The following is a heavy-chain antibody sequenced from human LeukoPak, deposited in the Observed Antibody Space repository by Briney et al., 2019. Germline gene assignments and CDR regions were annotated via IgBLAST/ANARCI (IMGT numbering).Heavy chain of an antibody. J-gene: IGHJ4*02. Sequence: GGSLRLSCAASGFTVSSNYMSWVRQAPGKGLEWVSVLYSGGSIYYAESVKGRFTFSRDNSRNTLYLQMNSLRAEDTAVYYCARGTYYDSSGYHFDYWGQGTLVTVSS. CDR2: LYSGGSI. V-gene: IGHV3-53*01. D-gene: IGHD3-22*01. CDR1: GFTVSSNY. CDR3: ARGTYYDSSGYHFDY.